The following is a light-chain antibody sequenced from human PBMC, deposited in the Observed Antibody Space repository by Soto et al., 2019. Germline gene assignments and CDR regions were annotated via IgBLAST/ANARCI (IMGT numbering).Light chain of an antibody. CDR3: QQYYSTPTWT. Sequence: DIVMTQSPDSLAVSLGERATINCKSSQSVLYSSNNKNYLAWYQQKPGQPPKLLIYWASTRESGVPDRFSGXGSGTDFXLTISSLQAXXVAVYYCQQYYSTPTWTFGQGTKVEIK. J-gene: IGKJ1*01. CDR2: WAS. CDR1: QSVLYSSNNKNY. V-gene: IGKV4-1*01.